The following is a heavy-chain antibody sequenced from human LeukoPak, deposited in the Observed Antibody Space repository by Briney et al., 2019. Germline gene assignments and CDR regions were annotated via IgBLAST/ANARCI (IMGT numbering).Heavy chain of an antibody. Sequence: SETLSLTCAVYGGSFSGYYWSWIRQPPGKGLEWIGEINHSGSTNYNPSLKSRVTISVDTSKYQFSLKLSSVTAADTAVYYCARGWSPAFDIWGQGTMVTVSS. CDR1: GGSFSGYY. CDR3: ARGWSPAFDI. CDR2: INHSGST. V-gene: IGHV4-34*01. J-gene: IGHJ3*02. D-gene: IGHD2-15*01.